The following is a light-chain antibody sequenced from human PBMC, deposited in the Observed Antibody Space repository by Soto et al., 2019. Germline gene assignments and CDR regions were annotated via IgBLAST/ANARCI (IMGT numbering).Light chain of an antibody. CDR1: QSVSSN. J-gene: IGKJ2*01. CDR2: AAS. CDR3: QQYNNWLQYT. Sequence: EIVLTQSPATLSVSPGERATLSCRASQSVSSNLAWYQQKPGQAPRLIIYAASTRATGIAARISGSVSGTDFTLNITSLQSEEFAVYFYQQYNNWLQYTFGQGTKLEIK. V-gene: IGKV3-15*01.